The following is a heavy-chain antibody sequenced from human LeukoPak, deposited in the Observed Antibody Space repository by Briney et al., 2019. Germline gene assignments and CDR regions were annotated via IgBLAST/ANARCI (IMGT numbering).Heavy chain of an antibody. CDR3: ARDDSGSYPNYFEN. CDR2: ISSTSSFI. CDR1: GFIFSSYG. D-gene: IGHD1-26*01. J-gene: IGHJ4*02. Sequence: PGGSLRLSCVASGFIFSSYGMNWVRQAPGKGLEWVSYISSTSSFIYYADSVKGRFTISRDNAKKSLYLQMNGLRAEDTAVFYCARDDSGSYPNYFENWGQGTLVTVSS. V-gene: IGHV3-48*01.